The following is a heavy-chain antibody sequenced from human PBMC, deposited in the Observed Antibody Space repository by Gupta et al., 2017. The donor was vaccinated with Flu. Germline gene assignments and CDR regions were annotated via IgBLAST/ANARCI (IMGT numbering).Heavy chain of an antibody. V-gene: IGHV1-69*18. CDR1: GGIFNSYA. J-gene: IGHJ4*02. D-gene: IGHD1-26*01. CDR2: IIAIFGTT. Sequence: QVQLVQSGAEVKKPGSSVRVSCKASGGIFNSYAISWVRQAPGQGLEWMGRIIAIFGTTNYAQNFQGRLTITADESTSTVYMELSSLRSEDTAVYYCARGGTYYVSYFDYWGQGTLVTVSS. CDR3: ARGGTYYVSYFDY.